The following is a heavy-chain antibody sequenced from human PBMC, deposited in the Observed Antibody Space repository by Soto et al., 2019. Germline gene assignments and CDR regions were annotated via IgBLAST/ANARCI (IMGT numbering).Heavy chain of an antibody. V-gene: IGHV1-69*13. CDR1: GGTFSSYA. CDR2: IIPIFGTA. CDR3: ARVRVGATSPYYFDY. J-gene: IGHJ4*02. Sequence: SVKVSCKASGGTFSSYAISWVRQAPGQGLEWMGGIIPIFGTANYAQKFQGRVTITADESTSTAYMELSSLRSEDTAVYYCARVRVGATSPYYFDYWGQGTLVTVSS. D-gene: IGHD1-26*01.